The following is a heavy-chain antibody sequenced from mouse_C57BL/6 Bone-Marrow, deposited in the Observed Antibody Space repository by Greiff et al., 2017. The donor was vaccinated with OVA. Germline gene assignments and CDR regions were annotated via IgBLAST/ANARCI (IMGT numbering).Heavy chain of an antibody. V-gene: IGHV5-4*03. CDR2: ISDGGSYT. J-gene: IGHJ1*03. CDR1: GFTFSSYA. Sequence: EVMLVESGGGLVKPGGSLKLSCAASGFTFSSYAMSWVRQTPEKRLEWVATISDGGSYTYYPDNVKGRFTLSRDNAKNNLYLQMSHLKSEDTAMYYCARAPYDYDVNWYFDVWGTGTTFTVSS. D-gene: IGHD2-4*01. CDR3: ARAPYDYDVNWYFDV.